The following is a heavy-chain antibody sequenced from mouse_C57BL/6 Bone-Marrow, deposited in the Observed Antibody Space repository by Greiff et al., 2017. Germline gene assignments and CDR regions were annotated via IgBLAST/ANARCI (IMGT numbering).Heavy chain of an antibody. CDR1: GFTFSDYG. CDR2: ISSGSSTI. J-gene: IGHJ3*01. CDR3: ARNYSNYFAWFAY. V-gene: IGHV5-17*01. Sequence: DVKLVESGGGLVKPGGSLKLSCAASGFTFSDYGMHWVRQAPEKGLEWVAYISSGSSTIYYADTVKGRFTISRDNAKNTLFLQMTSLRSEDTAMYYCARNYSNYFAWFAYWGQGTLVTVSA. D-gene: IGHD2-5*01.